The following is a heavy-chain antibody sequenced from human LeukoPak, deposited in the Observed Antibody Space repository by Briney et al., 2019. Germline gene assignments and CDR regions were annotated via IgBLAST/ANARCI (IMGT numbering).Heavy chain of an antibody. CDR3: ARDTVGVTDY. CDR2: IKPDGSEK. Sequence: GGSLRLSCAASGLTLSSYSMNWVRQAPGKGLEWVTNIKPDGSEKYYVDSVKGRFTISRDNAKNSLYLQMNNLRAEDTALYYCARDTVGVTDYWGQGTLVTVSS. V-gene: IGHV3-7*01. D-gene: IGHD1-26*01. CDR1: GLTLSSYS. J-gene: IGHJ4*02.